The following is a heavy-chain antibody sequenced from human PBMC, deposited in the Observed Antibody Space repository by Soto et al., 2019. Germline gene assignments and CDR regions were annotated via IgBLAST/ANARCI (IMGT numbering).Heavy chain of an antibody. D-gene: IGHD5-12*01. CDR1: GYTFTSHD. V-gene: IGHV1-8*01. J-gene: IGHJ4*02. CDR2: MNPNSGNT. Sequence: ASVKVSCKASGYTFTSHDINWVRQATGQGLEWMGWMNPNSGNTGYAPKFQGRVTMTRDTSISTAYIELNSLRSEDTAVYYCARNLKATSDDDGLDYWGQRTQVTVSS. CDR3: ARNLKATSDDDGLDY.